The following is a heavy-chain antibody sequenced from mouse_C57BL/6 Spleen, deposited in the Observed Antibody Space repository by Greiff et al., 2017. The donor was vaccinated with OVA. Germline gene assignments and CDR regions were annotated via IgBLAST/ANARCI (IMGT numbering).Heavy chain of an antibody. CDR2: INPGSGGT. CDR3: ARWGASFAY. J-gene: IGHJ3*01. CDR1: GYAFTNYL. V-gene: IGHV1-54*01. Sequence: VQLQQSGAELVRPGTSVKVSCKASGYAFTNYLIEWVKQRPGQGLEWIGVINPGSGGTNYNEKFKGKATLTADKSSSTAYMQLSSLTSEDSAVYFCARWGASFAYWGQGTLVTVSA.